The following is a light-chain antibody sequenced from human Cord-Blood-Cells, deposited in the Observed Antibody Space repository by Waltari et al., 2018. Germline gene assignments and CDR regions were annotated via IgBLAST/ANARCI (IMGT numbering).Light chain of an antibody. J-gene: IGLJ2*01. V-gene: IGLV2-14*01. Sequence: QSALTQPASVSGSPGQPITIPCTGTSSDVGGYNYVSWSQQHPGKAPKLMIYDVSNRPSGVSNRFSGSKSGNTASLTISGLQAEDEADYYGSSYTSSSTVVFGGGTKLTVL. CDR3: SSYTSSSTVV. CDR2: DVS. CDR1: SSDVGGYNY.